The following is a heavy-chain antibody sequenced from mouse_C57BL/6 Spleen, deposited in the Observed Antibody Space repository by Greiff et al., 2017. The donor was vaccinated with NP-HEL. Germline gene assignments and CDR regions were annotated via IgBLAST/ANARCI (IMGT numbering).Heavy chain of an antibody. Sequence: QVQLQQSGAELVRPGSSVKLSCKASGYTFTSYWMHWVKQRPIQGLEWIGNIDPSDSETHYNQKFKDKATLTVDKSSSTAYMQLSSLTSEDSAVYYCARRGIYDEYFDVWGTGTTVTVSS. D-gene: IGHD2-3*01. J-gene: IGHJ1*03. CDR2: IDPSDSET. CDR1: GYTFTSYW. V-gene: IGHV1-52*01. CDR3: ARRGIYDEYFDV.